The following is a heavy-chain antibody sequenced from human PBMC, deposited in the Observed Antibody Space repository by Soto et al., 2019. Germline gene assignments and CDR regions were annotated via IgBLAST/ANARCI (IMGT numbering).Heavy chain of an antibody. D-gene: IGHD7-27*01. CDR1: GGSFSGYY. Sequence: SETLSLTCAVYGGSFSGYYWSWIRQPPGKGLEWIGEINHSGSTNYNPSLKSRVTISVDTSKNQFSLKLSSVTAADMAVYYCASLSISATGDNDYWGQGTLVTVSS. CDR2: INHSGST. CDR3: ASLSISATGDNDY. V-gene: IGHV4-34*01. J-gene: IGHJ4*02.